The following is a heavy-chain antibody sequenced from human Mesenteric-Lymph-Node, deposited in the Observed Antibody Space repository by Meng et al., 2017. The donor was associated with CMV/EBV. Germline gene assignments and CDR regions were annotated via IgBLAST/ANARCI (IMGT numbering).Heavy chain of an antibody. CDR1: GFTFSSYW. D-gene: IGHD6-19*01. Sequence: GGSLRLSCAASGFTFSSYWMSWVRQAPGKGLEWVAFIPYDRSDNHYADSVKGRFSISRDNSKNTLFLQMNSLRPEDTAVYYCAKDASGWDGAYYFDYWGQGTLVTVSS. CDR2: IPYDRSDN. CDR3: AKDASGWDGAYYFDY. J-gene: IGHJ4*02. V-gene: IGHV3-30*02.